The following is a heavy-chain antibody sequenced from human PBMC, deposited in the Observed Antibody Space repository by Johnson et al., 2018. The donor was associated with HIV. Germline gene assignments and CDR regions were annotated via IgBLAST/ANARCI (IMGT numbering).Heavy chain of an antibody. J-gene: IGHJ3*02. CDR1: GFTFSSYG. V-gene: IGHV3-33*01. CDR3: ARELSGDAFDI. D-gene: IGHD1-26*01. CDR2: IWYDGSNK. Sequence: QVQLVESGGGVVQPGRSLRLSCAASGFTFSSYGMHWVRQAPGKGLEWVAVIWYDGSNKYYADSVKGRFTISSDNSKNTLYLQMNSLRAEDTAVYYCARELSGDAFDIWGQGTMVTVSS.